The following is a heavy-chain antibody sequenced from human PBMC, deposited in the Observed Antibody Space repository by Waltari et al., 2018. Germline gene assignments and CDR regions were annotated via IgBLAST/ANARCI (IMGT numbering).Heavy chain of an antibody. J-gene: IGHJ6*02. CDR3: AVSPDTATSRAAFHF. CDR1: GGSISNLNFY. CDR2: IYRSGVP. Sequence: QVQLQESGPGLAKASQTLSLTCDVSGGSISNLNFYWSWIRQPAGKGLEWIGRIYRSGVPDYNPSRRGRATMFLDMSKNQFSLTVDSLIAADTAVYYCAVSPDTATSRAAFHFWGPGTTVSVSS. D-gene: IGHD5-18*01. V-gene: IGHV4-61*02.